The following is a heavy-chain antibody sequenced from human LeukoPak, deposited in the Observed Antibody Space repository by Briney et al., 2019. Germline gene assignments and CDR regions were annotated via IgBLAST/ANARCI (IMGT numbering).Heavy chain of an antibody. D-gene: IGHD6-19*01. Sequence: GGSLRLSCAASGFTFSSYGMHWDRQAPGKGLEWVAVISYDGSNKYYADSVKGRFTISRDNSKNTLYLQMNSLRAEDTAVYYCAKDSVMYSSGWYPLSDYWGQGTLVTVSS. J-gene: IGHJ4*02. CDR2: ISYDGSNK. CDR1: GFTFSSYG. CDR3: AKDSVMYSSGWYPLSDY. V-gene: IGHV3-30*18.